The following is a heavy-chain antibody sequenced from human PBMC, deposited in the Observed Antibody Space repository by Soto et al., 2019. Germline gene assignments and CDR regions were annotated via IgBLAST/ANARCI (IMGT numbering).Heavy chain of an antibody. J-gene: IGHJ4*02. CDR3: VREPSYHFDN. D-gene: IGHD2-2*01. CDR1: DFTFSGYY. CDR2: ISSSGDRT. V-gene: IGHV3-11*05. Sequence: QVQLVESGGGLVKPGGSLRLSCAASDFTFSGYYMSWIRQAPGKGLECISYISSSGDRTKYADSVKGRFTISRDNAKKSLYLQMNSLRAEDTAVYYCVREPSYHFDNWGQGTLVTVSS.